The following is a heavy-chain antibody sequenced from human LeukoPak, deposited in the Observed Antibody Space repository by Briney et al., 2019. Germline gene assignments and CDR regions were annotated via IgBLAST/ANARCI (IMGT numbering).Heavy chain of an antibody. CDR1: GFTFSDYY. J-gene: IGHJ6*03. V-gene: IGHV4-31*02. CDR2: IYYSGST. Sequence: LRLSCAASGFTFSDYYMSWIRQAPGKGLEWIGYIYYSGSTYYNPSLKSRVTISVDTSKNQFSLKLSSVTAADTAVYYCARTFEHYYYYYMDVWGKGTTVTVSS. CDR3: ARTFEHYYYYYMDV.